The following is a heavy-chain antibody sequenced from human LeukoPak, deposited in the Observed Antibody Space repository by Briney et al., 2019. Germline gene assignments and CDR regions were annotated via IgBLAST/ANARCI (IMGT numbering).Heavy chain of an antibody. V-gene: IGHV3-33*01. CDR2: IWYDGSNK. D-gene: IGHD4-23*01. CDR1: GFTFSSYG. Sequence: RLSCAASGFTFSSYGMHWVRQAPGKGLEWVAVIWYDGSNKYYADSVKGRFTISRDNSKNTLYLQMNSLRAEDTAVYYCARPGGNVNAFDIWGQGTMVTVSS. CDR3: ARPGGNVNAFDI. J-gene: IGHJ3*02.